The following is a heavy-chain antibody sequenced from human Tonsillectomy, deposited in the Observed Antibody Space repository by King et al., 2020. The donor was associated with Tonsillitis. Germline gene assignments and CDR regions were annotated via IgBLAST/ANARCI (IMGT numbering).Heavy chain of an antibody. D-gene: IGHD5-18*01. J-gene: IGHJ4*02. CDR1: GFSFYSYG. V-gene: IGHV3-33*08. Sequence: VQLVESGGGVVQPGRSLRLSCAASGFSFYSYGMHWVLQAPGKGLGWVAVIWYDGSNKFYADSVKGRFTISSDNSQNTLYLQMNSLRAEDTAVYYCARDSGVSYGAADYWGQGTLVTVSS. CDR3: ARDSGVSYGAADY. CDR2: IWYDGSNK.